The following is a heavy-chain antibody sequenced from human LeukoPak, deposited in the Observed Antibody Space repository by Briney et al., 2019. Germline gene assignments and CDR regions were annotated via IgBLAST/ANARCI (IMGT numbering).Heavy chain of an antibody. Sequence: PGGSLRLSCAASGFTFSSYNMNWVRQAPGKGLEWVSYISSSSNTIYYADPVKGRFTISRDNAKNSLYLQMNSLRAEDTAVYYCARDSPPREAAAGPDAFDIWGQGTMVTVSS. V-gene: IGHV3-48*04. CDR1: GFTFSSYN. CDR3: ARDSPPREAAAGPDAFDI. D-gene: IGHD6-13*01. CDR2: ISSSSNTI. J-gene: IGHJ3*02.